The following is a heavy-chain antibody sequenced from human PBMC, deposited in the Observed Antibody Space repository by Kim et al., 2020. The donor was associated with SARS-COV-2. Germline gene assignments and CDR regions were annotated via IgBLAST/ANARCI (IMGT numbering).Heavy chain of an antibody. D-gene: IGHD1-26*01. CDR3: AGRRYSGNYPGHSYYGMDV. CDR2: ISGSGRGT. CDR1: GFTFSSYA. V-gene: IGHV3-23*01. Sequence: GGSLRLSCAASGFTFSSYAMSWVRQAPGKGLEWVSVISGSGRGTYYADSVKGRFTISRDNSKNTLYLQMNSLRAEDTAVYSCAGRRYSGNYPGHSYYGMDVWGQGTTVTVSS. J-gene: IGHJ6*02.